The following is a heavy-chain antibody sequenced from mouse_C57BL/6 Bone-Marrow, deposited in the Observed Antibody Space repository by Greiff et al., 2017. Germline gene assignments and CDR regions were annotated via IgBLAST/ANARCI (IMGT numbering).Heavy chain of an antibody. D-gene: IGHD3-2*02. CDR2: IYPSDSET. V-gene: IGHV1-61*01. Sequence: QVQLQQPGAELVRPGSSVKLSCKASGYTFTSYWMDWVKQRPGQGLEWIGNIYPSDSETHYNQKFKDKATLTVDKSSSTAYMQLSSLTSEDSAVYYCARDSSGPAWFAYGGQGTLVTVSA. CDR1: GYTFTSYW. J-gene: IGHJ3*01. CDR3: ARDSSGPAWFAY.